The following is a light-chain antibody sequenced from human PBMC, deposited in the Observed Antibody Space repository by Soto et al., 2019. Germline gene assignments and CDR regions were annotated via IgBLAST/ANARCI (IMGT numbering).Light chain of an antibody. CDR1: QRVRSTY. J-gene: IGKJ5*01. CDR2: GAS. V-gene: IGKV3D-20*02. Sequence: EIVWTASLCTLSLSPGERATLSCRASQRVRSTYLALSQQQSGQAPRLLIYGASSRATGIPDRFSGSGSGTGFTLTISSLEPEEFAVYYCQQRSNWITFGQGTRLVVK. CDR3: QQRSNWIT.